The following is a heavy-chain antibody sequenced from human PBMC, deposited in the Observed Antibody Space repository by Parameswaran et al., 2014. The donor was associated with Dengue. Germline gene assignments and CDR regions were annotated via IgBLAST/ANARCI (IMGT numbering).Heavy chain of an antibody. J-gene: IGHJ4*02. CDR1: GFTSVNYC. CDR3: TSHRLELERQY. V-gene: IGHV3-22*01. D-gene: IGHD1-1*01. CDR2: TKNKTNRGTT. Sequence: GGSLRLSCAASGFTSVNYCMQWICRAPGKGLEWVGFTKNKTNRGTTEYAASVKGRSTISRDDSKSIAYLQMNSLKTEDTAVYYYTSHRLELERQYWGQGTLVTVSS.